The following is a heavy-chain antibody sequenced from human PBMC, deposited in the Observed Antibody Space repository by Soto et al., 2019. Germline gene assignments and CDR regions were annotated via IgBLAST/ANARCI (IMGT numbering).Heavy chain of an antibody. CDR2: ISYDGSNK. CDR1: GFTFSSYA. Sequence: GGSLRLSCAASGFTFSSYAMHWVRQAPGKGLEWVAVISYDGSNKYYADSVKGRFTISRDNSKNTLYLQMNSLRAEDTAVYYCASPGAVAGIFFFGVDYWGQGTLVTVSS. J-gene: IGHJ4*02. V-gene: IGHV3-30-3*01. D-gene: IGHD6-19*01. CDR3: ASPGAVAGIFFFGVDY.